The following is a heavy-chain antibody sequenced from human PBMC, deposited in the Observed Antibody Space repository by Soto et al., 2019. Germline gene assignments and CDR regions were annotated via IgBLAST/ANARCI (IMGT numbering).Heavy chain of an antibody. CDR2: IYYSGST. V-gene: IGHV4-61*03. Sequence: PSETLSLTCSVSGDSVSSGSYYWSWIRQPPGKGLEWIGYIYYSGSTRYNPSLRSRVTISVDTSKNHFSLKLSSVTAADTALYYCARVKTYYGSGTYDWFDPWGQGTLVTVSS. CDR1: GDSVSSGSYY. D-gene: IGHD3-10*01. CDR3: ARVKTYYGSGTYDWFDP. J-gene: IGHJ5*02.